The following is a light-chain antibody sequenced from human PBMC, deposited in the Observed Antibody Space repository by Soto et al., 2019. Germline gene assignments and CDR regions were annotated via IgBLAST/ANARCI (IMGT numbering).Light chain of an antibody. CDR3: QQYTTAPYI. CDR1: QPISDW. Sequence: DTQLTQSPGTLSASIGDRVSITCRASQPISDWLAWYQHKPGQAPKLLIFDASSLESGVPSRFSGTGSGTEFTLTITSLQPDYFATYYCQQYTTAPYIFGPGTTVEIK. CDR2: DAS. J-gene: IGKJ3*01. V-gene: IGKV1-5*01.